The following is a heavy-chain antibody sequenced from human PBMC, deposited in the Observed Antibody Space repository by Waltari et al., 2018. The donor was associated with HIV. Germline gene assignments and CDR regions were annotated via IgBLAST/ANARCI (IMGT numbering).Heavy chain of an antibody. J-gene: IGHJ4*02. CDR2: INTGGATS. D-gene: IGHD5-12*01. V-gene: IGHV3-11*01. Sequence: QEHLVASGGGLVNPEGSLRLSCAASGFTFSDYYISWVRQAPGKGLEWVSSINTGGATSHYADSVKGRFTISRDNSKNSLYLQMNYVRAEDTAVYYCARSRFSGYVFPTYFDSCCQGTLVTVSS. CDR1: GFTFSDYY. CDR3: ARSRFSGYVFPTYFDS.